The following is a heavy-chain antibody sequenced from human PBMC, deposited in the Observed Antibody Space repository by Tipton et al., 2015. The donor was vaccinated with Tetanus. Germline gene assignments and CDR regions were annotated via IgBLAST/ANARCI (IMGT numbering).Heavy chain of an antibody. Sequence: TLSLTCTVSGGSINRYYWSWIRQSPGKGLEWIGYINYSGTTNYASSLQSRVIISVDTSKNQFSLKLTSVTAADTAVYYCARSWARDFGGDHYYFDLWGRGTLVAVSS. CDR2: INYSGTT. CDR1: GGSINRYY. D-gene: IGHD2-21*02. J-gene: IGHJ2*01. CDR3: ARSWARDFGGDHYYFDL. V-gene: IGHV4-59*12.